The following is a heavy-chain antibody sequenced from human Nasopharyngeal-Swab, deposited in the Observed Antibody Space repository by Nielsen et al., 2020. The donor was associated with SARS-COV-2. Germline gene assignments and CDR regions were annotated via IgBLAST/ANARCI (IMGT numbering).Heavy chain of an antibody. CDR3: ARGLRGYSGYSDY. V-gene: IGHV3-53*01. D-gene: IGHD5-12*01. Sequence: WIRQPPGKGLEWVSVNYSGGSTYYADSVKGRFTISRDNSKNTLYLQMNSLRAEDTAVYYCARGLRGYSGYSDYWGQGTLVTVSS. J-gene: IGHJ4*02. CDR2: NYSGGST.